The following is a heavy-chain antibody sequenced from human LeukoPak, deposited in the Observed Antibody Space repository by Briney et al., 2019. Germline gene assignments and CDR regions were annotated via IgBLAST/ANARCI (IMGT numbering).Heavy chain of an antibody. J-gene: IGHJ4*02. D-gene: IGHD6-19*01. Sequence: GGSLRLSCAASGFTFSDYYMSWIRQAPGKGLEWVSYISSSGSTIYYADSVKGRFTISRDNAKNSLYLQMNSLRAEDTAVYYCARVPPYSSGWFPGFDYWGQGTLVTVSS. CDR2: ISSSGSTI. CDR3: ARVPPYSSGWFPGFDY. V-gene: IGHV3-11*04. CDR1: GFTFSDYY.